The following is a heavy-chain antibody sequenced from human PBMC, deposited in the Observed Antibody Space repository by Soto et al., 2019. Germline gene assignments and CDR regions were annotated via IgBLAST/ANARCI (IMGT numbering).Heavy chain of an antibody. CDR3: ARDLLLWSSREIAFDI. Sequence: SETLSLTCTVSGGSISSYAWSWIRQPPGKGLEWIAYIYSNGNTNYNPSLESRVTMSVDTSKNQFSLKLSSVTAADTAVYYCARDLLLWSSREIAFDIWGQGTMVTVSS. V-gene: IGHV4-59*12. CDR2: IYSNGNT. J-gene: IGHJ3*02. D-gene: IGHD3-10*01. CDR1: GGSISSYA.